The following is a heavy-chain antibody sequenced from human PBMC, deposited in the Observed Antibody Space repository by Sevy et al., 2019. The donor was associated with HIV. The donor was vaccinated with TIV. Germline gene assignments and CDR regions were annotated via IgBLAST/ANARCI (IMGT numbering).Heavy chain of an antibody. CDR2: INSDGSST. Sequence: GWSLRLSCAASGFTFSSYWMHWVRQAPGKGLVWVSRINSDGSSTSYADSVKGRFTISRDNAKNTLYLQMNSLRAEDTAVYYCARDRVVVAATASYMDVWGKGTTVTVSS. CDR1: GFTFSSYW. CDR3: ARDRVVVAATASYMDV. D-gene: IGHD2-15*01. V-gene: IGHV3-74*01. J-gene: IGHJ6*03.